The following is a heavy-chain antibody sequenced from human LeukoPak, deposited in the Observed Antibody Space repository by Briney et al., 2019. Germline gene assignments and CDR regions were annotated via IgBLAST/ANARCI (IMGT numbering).Heavy chain of an antibody. V-gene: IGHV4-61*02. Sequence: SETLSLTCTVSGGSISSASYYWSWIRQPAGKGLEWIGRIYISGSTNYNPSLKSRVTISVDTSKNQFSLKLSSVTAADTAVYYCAREREGPYGYLDYWGQGTLVTVSS. CDR1: GGSISSASYY. D-gene: IGHD4-17*01. CDR2: IYISGST. CDR3: AREREGPYGYLDY. J-gene: IGHJ4*02.